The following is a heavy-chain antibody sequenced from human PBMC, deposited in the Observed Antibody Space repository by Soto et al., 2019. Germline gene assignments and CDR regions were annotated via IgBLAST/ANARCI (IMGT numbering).Heavy chain of an antibody. V-gene: IGHV1-18*01. CDR1: GYTFTDYG. CDR3: ARRGLDY. CDR2: INNYNGIT. J-gene: IGHJ4*02. Sequence: QVQLVQSGAEWKKPGASVKLSCKASGYTFTDYGISWVRQAPGQRPEWMGWINNYNGITTYAQNLQDRVTMTTDTSTSTADMELRSLRSDATAGYCCARRGLDYWCQGTLVTDSS.